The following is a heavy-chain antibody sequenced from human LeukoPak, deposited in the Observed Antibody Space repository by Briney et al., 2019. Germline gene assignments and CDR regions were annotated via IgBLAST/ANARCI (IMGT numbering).Heavy chain of an antibody. V-gene: IGHV1-69*05. Sequence: SVKVSCKASGGTFISYAISWVRQAPGQGLEWVGGIIPIFGTANYAQKFQGRVTITTDESTSTAYMELSSLRSEDTAVYYCATVAGYYYYYMDVWGKGTTVTVSS. CDR1: GGTFISYA. CDR3: ATVAGYYYYYMDV. J-gene: IGHJ6*03. D-gene: IGHD6-19*01. CDR2: IIPIFGTA.